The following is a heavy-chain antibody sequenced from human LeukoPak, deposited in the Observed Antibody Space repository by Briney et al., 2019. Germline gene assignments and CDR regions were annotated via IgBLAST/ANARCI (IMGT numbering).Heavy chain of an antibody. V-gene: IGHV3-48*04. Sequence: TGGSLRLSCAASGFTFSSYAMSWVRQAPGKGLEWVSYISSSGSTIYYADSVKGRFTISRDNAKNSLYLQMNSLRAEDTAVYYCAKDRSDYCYFDYWGQGTLVTVSS. J-gene: IGHJ4*02. CDR2: ISSSGSTI. D-gene: IGHD4-17*01. CDR1: GFTFSSYA. CDR3: AKDRSDYCYFDY.